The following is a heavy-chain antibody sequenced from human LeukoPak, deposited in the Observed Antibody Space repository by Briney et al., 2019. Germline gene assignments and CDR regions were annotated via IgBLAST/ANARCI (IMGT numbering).Heavy chain of an antibody. D-gene: IGHD2-2*01. CDR3: ARANFLYCSSTTCLFDY. Sequence: ASVKVTCKASGYTFTDYYLHWVRQAPGQGFEWMGWINPNSGDTNYAQKFQGRVTMTRDTSISTAHMEMSRLRSDDTAVYYCARANFLYCSSTTCLFDYWGQGTLVTVSS. V-gene: IGHV1-2*02. J-gene: IGHJ4*02. CDR2: INPNSGDT. CDR1: GYTFTDYY.